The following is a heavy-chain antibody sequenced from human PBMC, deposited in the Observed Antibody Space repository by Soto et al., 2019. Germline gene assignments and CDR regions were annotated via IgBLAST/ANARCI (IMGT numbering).Heavy chain of an antibody. Sequence: QVQLQQWGAGLLKPSETLSLTCAVYGGSFRGYYWSWIRQPPGKGLEWIGEIDHRGSTNYNPSLKSRVTISVDTSKNQSSLKLSSVTAADTAVYYCARDKTEVTTFVYYYYGMDVWGQGTTVTVSS. V-gene: IGHV4-34*01. J-gene: IGHJ6*02. D-gene: IGHD3-16*01. CDR1: GGSFRGYY. CDR3: ARDKTEVTTFVYYYYGMDV. CDR2: IDHRGST.